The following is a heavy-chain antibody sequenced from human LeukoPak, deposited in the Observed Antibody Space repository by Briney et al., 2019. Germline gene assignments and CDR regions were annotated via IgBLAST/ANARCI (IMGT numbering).Heavy chain of an antibody. J-gene: IGHJ6*02. D-gene: IGHD3-10*01. CDR1: GFTFNSYG. CDR3: ARYYGSGRGYYGLDV. CDR2: IYYDGSGS. V-gene: IGHV3-33*01. Sequence: GRSLRLSCAASGFTFNSYGMHWVRQAPGKGLEWVAVIYYDGSGSYYGDSVKGRFTISRDNSKSTLYLQMNSLRAEDTAVYYCARYYGSGRGYYGLDVWGQGTTVTVSS.